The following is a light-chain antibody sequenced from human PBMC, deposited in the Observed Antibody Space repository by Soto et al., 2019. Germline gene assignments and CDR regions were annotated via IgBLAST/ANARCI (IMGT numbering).Light chain of an antibody. CDR1: SSDIGSYNH. CDR2: DVS. Sequence: QSALTQPPSVSGSPGQSVTISCTGTSSDIGSYNHVSWYQQPPGTAPKLMIYDVSNRPSGVPDRFSGTKSGNTASLTISGLQAEDEADYYCSSYTSSITLVFGGGTQLTVL. J-gene: IGLJ2*01. V-gene: IGLV2-18*02. CDR3: SSYTSSITLV.